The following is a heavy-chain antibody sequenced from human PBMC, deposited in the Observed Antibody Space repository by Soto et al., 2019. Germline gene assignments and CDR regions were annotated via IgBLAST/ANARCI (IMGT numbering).Heavy chain of an antibody. Sequence: GGSLRLSCAASGFTFSSYGMHWVRQAPGKGLEWVAVIWYDGSNKYYADSVKGRFTISRDNSKNTLYLQMNSLRAEDTAVYYCARGGYDFWSGYYTSYYFDYWGQGTLVTVSS. CDR2: IWYDGSNK. D-gene: IGHD3-3*01. V-gene: IGHV3-33*01. CDR3: ARGGYDFWSGYYTSYYFDY. J-gene: IGHJ4*02. CDR1: GFTFSSYG.